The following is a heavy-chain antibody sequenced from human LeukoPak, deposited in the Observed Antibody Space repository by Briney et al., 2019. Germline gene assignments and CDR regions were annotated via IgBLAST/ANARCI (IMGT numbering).Heavy chain of an antibody. V-gene: IGHV1-24*01. J-gene: IGHJ3*02. CDR3: ATDRGLLRGYYAQSRGAFDI. CDR2: FDPEDGET. D-gene: IGHD2-2*01. CDR1: GYTLTELS. Sequence: ASVKVSCKVSGYTLTELSMLWVRQAPGKGLEWMGGFDPEDGETIYAQKFQGRVTMTEDTSTDTAYMELSSLTAEDTAVYYCATDRGLLRGYYAQSRGAFDIWGQGTMVTVSS.